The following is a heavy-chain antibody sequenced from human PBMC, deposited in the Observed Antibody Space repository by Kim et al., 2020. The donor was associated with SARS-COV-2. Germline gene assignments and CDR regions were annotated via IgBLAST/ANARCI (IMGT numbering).Heavy chain of an antibody. Sequence: SLKSRVTISGDTSKNQFSLKLTSVTAADTAVYYCATKPSHSNGWYDYFNFWGQGTLVTVSS. CDR3: ATKPSHSNGWYDYFNF. D-gene: IGHD6-19*01. J-gene: IGHJ4*02. V-gene: IGHV4-39*01.